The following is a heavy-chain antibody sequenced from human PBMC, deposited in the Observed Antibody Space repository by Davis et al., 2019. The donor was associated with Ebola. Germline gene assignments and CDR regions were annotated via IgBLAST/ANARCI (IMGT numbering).Heavy chain of an antibody. V-gene: IGHV3-73*01. CDR1: GFTFRGSA. CDR3: TTNLIAVRDY. D-gene: IGHD6-19*01. J-gene: IGHJ4*02. CDR2: IRSKANSYAT. Sequence: GESLKTPCAASGFTFRGSAMHWVRQASGKGLEWVGRIRSKANSYATAYAASVKGRFTISRDDSKNTAYLQMNSLKTEDTAVYYCTTNLIAVRDYWGQGTLVTVSS.